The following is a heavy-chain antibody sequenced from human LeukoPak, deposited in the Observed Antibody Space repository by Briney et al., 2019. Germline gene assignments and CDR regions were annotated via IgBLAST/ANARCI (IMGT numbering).Heavy chain of an antibody. Sequence: SETLSLTCTVSGGSISSYYWSWIRQSPGKGLEWIGYISYSGSTNYSPSLESRVTISVDTSKNQFSLKLSSVTAADTAVYYCAREGFGELTFDYWGQGILVTVSS. CDR2: ISYSGST. CDR3: AREGFGELTFDY. J-gene: IGHJ4*02. D-gene: IGHD3-10*01. CDR1: GGSISSYY. V-gene: IGHV4-59*01.